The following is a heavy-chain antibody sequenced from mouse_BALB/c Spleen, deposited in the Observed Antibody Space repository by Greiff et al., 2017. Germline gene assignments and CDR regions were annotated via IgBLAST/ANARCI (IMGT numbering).Heavy chain of an antibody. Sequence: EVQVVESGGGLVQPGGSRKLSCAASGFTFSSFGMHWVRQAPEKGLEWVAYISSGSSTIYYADTVKGRFTISRDNPKNTLFLQMTSLRSEDTAMYYCARSGGNYDYFDYWGQGTTLTVSS. CDR2: ISSGSSTI. D-gene: IGHD2-1*01. J-gene: IGHJ2*01. CDR3: ARSGGNYDYFDY. CDR1: GFTFSSFG. V-gene: IGHV5-17*02.